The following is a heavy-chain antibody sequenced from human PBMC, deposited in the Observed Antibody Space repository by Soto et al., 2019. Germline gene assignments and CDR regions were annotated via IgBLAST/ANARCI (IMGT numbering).Heavy chain of an antibody. CDR1: GGYISSGGYS. D-gene: IGHD2-8*01. J-gene: IGHJ4*02. CDR3: ASFHLGGVFDY. CDR2: IYHSGST. Sequence: TSETLSLTCAVFGGYISSGGYSWSWIRQPPGKGLEWIGYIYHSGSTYYNPSLKSRVTISVDRSKNQFSLKLSSVTAADTAVYYCASFHLGGVFDYWGQGTLVTVSS. V-gene: IGHV4-30-2*01.